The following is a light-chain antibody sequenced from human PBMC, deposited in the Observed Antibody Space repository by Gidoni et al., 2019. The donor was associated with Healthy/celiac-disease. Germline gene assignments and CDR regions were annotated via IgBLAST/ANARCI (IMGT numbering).Light chain of an antibody. CDR1: SSDVGGYNY. V-gene: IGLV2-14*01. Sequence: QSALTQPASVSGSPGQSITISCTGTSSDVGGYNYVSWYQQHPGKAPKLMIYDGSNRPSGVSNRFSGSKSGNTASLTISGLQAEDEADYYCSSYTSSSTPVVFGGGTKLTV. J-gene: IGLJ2*01. CDR2: DGS. CDR3: SSYTSSSTPVV.